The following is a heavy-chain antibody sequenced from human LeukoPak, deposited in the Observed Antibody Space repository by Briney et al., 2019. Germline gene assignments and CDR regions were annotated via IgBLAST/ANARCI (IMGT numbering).Heavy chain of an antibody. Sequence: GGSLRLSCAASGFTFRDYWMHWVRQAPGKGLVWVSRLHSDGSNTTYADSVKGRFTISRDNAKNTLYLQMNSLRAEDTAVYYCAAISYLAFDIWGQGTVVTVSS. V-gene: IGHV3-74*01. J-gene: IGHJ3*02. CDR2: LHSDGSNT. CDR1: GFTFRDYW. CDR3: AAISYLAFDI. D-gene: IGHD2/OR15-2a*01.